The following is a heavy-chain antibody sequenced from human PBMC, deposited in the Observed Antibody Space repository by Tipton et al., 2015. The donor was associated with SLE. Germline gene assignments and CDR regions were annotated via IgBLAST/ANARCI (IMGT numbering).Heavy chain of an antibody. V-gene: IGHV3-7*03. D-gene: IGHD2-2*01. CDR2: IKDDGRDK. CDR1: GFSFSNYW. J-gene: IGHJ6*02. CDR3: ARSGGYCSSNGCQRGLDA. Sequence: QLVQSGGGVVQPGRSLRLSCVASGFSFSNYWMSWVRQAAGKGLEWVANIKDDGRDKYYEDFAKGRFTISRDNSKNTLYLQMNSLRAEDTAVYYCARSGGYCSSNGCQRGLDAWGQGTTVTASS.